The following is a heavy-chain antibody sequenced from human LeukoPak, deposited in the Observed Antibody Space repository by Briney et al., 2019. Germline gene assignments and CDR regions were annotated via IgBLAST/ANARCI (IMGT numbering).Heavy chain of an antibody. Sequence: SETLSLTCAVSGGSISSGGYSWSWIRQPPGKGLEWIGYIYHSGSNYYNPSLKSRVTISVDRSKNQFSLKLSSVTAADTAVYYCASLYYYGSGSYAFDIWGQGTMVTVSS. J-gene: IGHJ3*02. CDR2: IYHSGSN. D-gene: IGHD3-10*01. V-gene: IGHV4-30-2*01. CDR1: GGSISSGGYS. CDR3: ASLYYYGSGSYAFDI.